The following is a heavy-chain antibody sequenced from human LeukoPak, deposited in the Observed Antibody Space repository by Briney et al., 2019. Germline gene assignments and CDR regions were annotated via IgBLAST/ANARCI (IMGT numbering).Heavy chain of an antibody. CDR2: IKQDGSEK. J-gene: IGHJ3*02. CDR1: GFTFSSYW. CDR3: AREPDSTIGQGNAFDI. D-gene: IGHD5/OR15-5a*01. V-gene: IGHV3-7*01. Sequence: TGGSLRLSCAASGFTFSSYWMSWVRQAPGKGLEWVANIKQDGSEKYYVDSVKGRFTISRDNAKNSLYLQMNSLRAEDTAVYYCAREPDSTIGQGNAFDIWGQGTMVTVSS.